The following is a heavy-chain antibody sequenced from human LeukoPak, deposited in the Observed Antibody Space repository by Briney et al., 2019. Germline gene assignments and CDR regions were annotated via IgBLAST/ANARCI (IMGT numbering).Heavy chain of an antibody. CDR3: TRDLMDYDVSTGLHHYYMDV. D-gene: IGHD3-9*01. CDR2: ISWNSGSI. V-gene: IGHV3-9*01. CDR1: GFTFDDYA. Sequence: GGSLRLSCAASGFTFDDYAMHWVRQAPGKGLEWVSGISWNSGSIGYADSVKGRFTISRDNAKNSLYLQMNTLRVEDTAVYYCTRDLMDYDVSTGLHHYYMDVWGQGTTVTVSS. J-gene: IGHJ6*02.